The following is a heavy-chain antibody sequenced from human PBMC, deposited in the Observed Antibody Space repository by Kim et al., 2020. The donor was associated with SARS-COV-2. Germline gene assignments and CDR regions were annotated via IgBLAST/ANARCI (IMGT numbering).Heavy chain of an antibody. CDR3: AREGIEMAPIHYFDY. D-gene: IGHD2-15*01. V-gene: IGHV4-34*01. J-gene: IGHJ4*02. Sequence: PSLKVRVTISVDTSKNQFSLRVSSVTAADTAVYYCAREGIEMAPIHYFDYWGQGTLVTVSS.